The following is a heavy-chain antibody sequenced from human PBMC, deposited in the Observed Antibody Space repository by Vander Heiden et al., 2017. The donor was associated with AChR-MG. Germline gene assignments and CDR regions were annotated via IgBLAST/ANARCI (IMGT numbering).Heavy chain of an antibody. J-gene: IGHJ4*02. Sequence: VQLVESGGGVVQPGRSLRLSCAASGFPFRSFTMHWVRQTPGKGLEWVANLSNDGTHKNYADSVQGRFTISRDNSKNTLYLQINSLRTEDTAVYYCAGMLYGDLRYFDFWGQGTLVTVSS. D-gene: IGHD4-17*01. CDR3: AGMLYGDLRYFDF. CDR1: GFPFRSFT. CDR2: LSNDGTHK. V-gene: IGHV3-30-3*01.